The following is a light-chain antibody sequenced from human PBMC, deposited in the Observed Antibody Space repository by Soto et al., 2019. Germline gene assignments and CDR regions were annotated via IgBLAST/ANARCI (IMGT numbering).Light chain of an antibody. J-gene: IGLJ2*01. CDR3: CSYAVSSIFV. V-gene: IGLV2-23*02. CDR2: EVN. CDR1: SSYVGSYNL. Sequence: QSVLTQPASVSGSPGQSITISCTGTSSYVGSYNLVSWYQQLPGKAPKLIIFEVNERPSGISNRFSGSKSGNTASLTISELQGEDEAHCYCCSYAVSSIFVFGGGTKVTVL.